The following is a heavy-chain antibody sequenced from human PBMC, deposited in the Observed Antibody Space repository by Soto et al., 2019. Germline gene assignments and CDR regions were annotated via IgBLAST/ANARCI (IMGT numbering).Heavy chain of an antibody. CDR3: ARVPYYDFWSGYYTANYYYYGMDV. V-gene: IGHV1-2*02. D-gene: IGHD3-3*01. Sequence: ASVKVSCKASGYTFTGYYMHWVRQAPGQGLEWMGWINPNSGGTNYAQKFQGRVTMTRDTSISTAYMELSRLRSDDTAVYYCARVPYYDFWSGYYTANYYYYGMDVWGQGTTVTVSS. CDR1: GYTFTGYY. CDR2: INPNSGGT. J-gene: IGHJ6*02.